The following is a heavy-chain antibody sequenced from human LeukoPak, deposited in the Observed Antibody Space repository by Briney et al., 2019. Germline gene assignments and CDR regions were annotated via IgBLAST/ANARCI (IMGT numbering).Heavy chain of an antibody. CDR2: IDPSGGST. CDR1: GYTFTTYY. V-gene: IGHV1-46*01. J-gene: IGHJ5*02. D-gene: IGHD6-6*01. Sequence: GESLKISCKASGYTFTTYYMHWVRQAPGQGLEWIGIIDPSGGSTTYAQKFQGRVTMTRDTSTSTVYMELSSLRSEDTAVYYCARVYTSSRKGNWFDPWGQGTLVTVSS. CDR3: ARVYTSSRKGNWFDP.